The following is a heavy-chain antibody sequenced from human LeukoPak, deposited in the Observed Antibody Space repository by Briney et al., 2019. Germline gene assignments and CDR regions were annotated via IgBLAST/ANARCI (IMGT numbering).Heavy chain of an antibody. CDR1: GFTFSSYG. CDR3: ASMKGYCSGGSCYVADY. Sequence: GGSLRLSCAASGFTFSSYGMLWVRQAPGKGLEWVAVIWYDGSNKYYADSVKGRFTISRDNSKNTLYLQMNSLRAEDTAVYYCASMKGYCSGGSCYVADYWGQGTLVTVSS. V-gene: IGHV3-33*01. CDR2: IWYDGSNK. D-gene: IGHD2-15*01. J-gene: IGHJ4*02.